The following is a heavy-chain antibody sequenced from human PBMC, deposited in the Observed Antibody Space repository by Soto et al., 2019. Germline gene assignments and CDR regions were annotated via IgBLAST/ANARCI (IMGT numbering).Heavy chain of an antibody. J-gene: IGHJ3*02. V-gene: IGHV1-69*13. CDR1: GGTFSSYA. Sequence: GASVKVSCKASGGTFSSYAISWLRQAPGQGLEWMGGIIPIFGTANYAQKFQGRVTITADESTSTAYMELSSLRSEDTAVYYCARERVLMVYANSRGAFDIWGQGTMVTVSS. D-gene: IGHD2-8*01. CDR3: ARERVLMVYANSRGAFDI. CDR2: IIPIFGTA.